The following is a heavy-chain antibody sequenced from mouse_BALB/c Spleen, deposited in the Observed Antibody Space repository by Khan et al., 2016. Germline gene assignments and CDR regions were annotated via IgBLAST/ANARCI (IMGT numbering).Heavy chain of an antibody. V-gene: IGHV1-9*01. J-gene: IGHJ4*01. Sequence: QVQLQQSGAELMKPGASVKISCKATGYTFSNYWIEWVKQRPGHGLEWIGDILPGSGYSNSNENFKGKATFTADASSHTAYMQLISLTSEDSAVYFCARAWYSMDYWGQGTSVTVSS. CDR1: GYTFSNYW. CDR3: ARAWYSMDY. CDR2: ILPGSGYS.